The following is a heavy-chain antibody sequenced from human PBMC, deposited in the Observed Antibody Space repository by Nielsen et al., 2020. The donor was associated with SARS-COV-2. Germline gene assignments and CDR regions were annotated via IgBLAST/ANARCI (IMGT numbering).Heavy chain of an antibody. D-gene: IGHD6-13*01. CDR2: ISGSGRDT. J-gene: IGHJ6*02. CDR1: GFTFDFYA. V-gene: IGHV3-23*01. CDR3: ARDQAAAGHYYYYGMDV. Sequence: GESLKISCAASGFTFDFYAMSWVRQAPGKGLEWVSGISGSGRDTYYADSVKGRFTISRDNSKNTLYLQMNSLRAEDTAVYYCARDQAAAGHYYYYGMDVWGQGTTVTVSS.